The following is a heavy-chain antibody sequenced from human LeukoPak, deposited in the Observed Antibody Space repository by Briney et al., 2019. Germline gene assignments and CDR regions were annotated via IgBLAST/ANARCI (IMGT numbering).Heavy chain of an antibody. Sequence: GSLLLSCAASGFTFGDYAMSWFRPAPGKGLEWVGFVRSKAYGETTEYAASVKGRFTISRDDSKSIAYLQLSSLKTEDTAVYFCTSCCGGDCLSTGSHWGQGTLVTVAS. D-gene: IGHD2-21*02. CDR1: GFTFGDYA. V-gene: IGHV3-49*03. J-gene: IGHJ4*02. CDR2: VRSKAYGETT. CDR3: TSCCGGDCLSTGSH.